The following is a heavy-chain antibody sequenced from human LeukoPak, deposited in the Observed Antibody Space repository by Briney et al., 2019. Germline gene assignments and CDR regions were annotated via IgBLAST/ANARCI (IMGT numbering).Heavy chain of an antibody. V-gene: IGHV3-7*01. Sequence: GGSLRLSCTASGFTFSSYWMSWVRQAAGRGLEWVANVNQDGSKQYYADSVKGRFTTSRDNSKNTLYLQMNSLRAEDTAVYYCARVAFDIWGQGTMVTVSS. CDR3: ARVAFDI. J-gene: IGHJ3*02. CDR1: GFTFSSYW. CDR2: VNQDGSKQ.